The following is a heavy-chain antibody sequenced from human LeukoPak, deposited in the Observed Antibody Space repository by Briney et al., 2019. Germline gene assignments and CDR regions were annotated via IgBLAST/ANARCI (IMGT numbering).Heavy chain of an antibody. Sequence: GESLKISCKVSGYSLNNYWIAWVRQMPGKGLEWMGIVFPADSDTRYSPSFQGQVTISADKSVSTAYLQWSSLKASDTATYYCARYDGGATADFWGQGTLATVSS. CDR1: GYSLNNYW. V-gene: IGHV5-51*01. CDR3: ARYDGGATADF. D-gene: IGHD1-26*01. J-gene: IGHJ4*02. CDR2: VFPADSDT.